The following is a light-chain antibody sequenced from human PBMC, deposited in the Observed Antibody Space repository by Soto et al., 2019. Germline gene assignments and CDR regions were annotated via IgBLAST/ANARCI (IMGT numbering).Light chain of an antibody. CDR1: RAVSSGY. J-gene: IGKJ1*01. V-gene: IGKV3-20*01. CDR2: AAS. CDR3: QQFGSSLPWT. Sequence: ENVLTQSPGTLSLSPGERATLSCRASRAVSSGYLAWYQQKPGQAPRLLIYAASTRATGIPDKLSGSGSGTDFTLTISRLEHEDFAVNYCQQFGSSLPWTFGQGTKVEIK.